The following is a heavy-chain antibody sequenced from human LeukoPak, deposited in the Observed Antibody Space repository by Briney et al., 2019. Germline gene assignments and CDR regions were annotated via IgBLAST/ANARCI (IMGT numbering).Heavy chain of an antibody. CDR1: GYPFTSYG. Sequence: ASVKVSCKTSGYPFTSYGISWVRQAPGQGLEWMGWISAYNGNTDYAQKLQGRVTMTTDTSTSTAYMELRSLRSDDTALYFCARGGLGTAYYYGLDVWGQGTTVIVSS. CDR2: ISAYNGNT. V-gene: IGHV1-18*01. J-gene: IGHJ6*02. CDR3: ARGGLGTAYYYGLDV. D-gene: IGHD1-1*01.